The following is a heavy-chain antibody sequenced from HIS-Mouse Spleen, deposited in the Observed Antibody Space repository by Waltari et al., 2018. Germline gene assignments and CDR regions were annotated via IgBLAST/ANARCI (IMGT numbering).Heavy chain of an antibody. V-gene: IGHV4-39*07. Sequence: QLQLQESGPGLVKPSETLSLTCTVSGGSISSSSYYWGWIRQPPGKGVEWIGSIYYSESTNYSQSLKSRVTISVDTSKNQFSMKLSSVTAADTAVYYCAREIPYSSSWYDWYFDLWGRGTLVTVSS. J-gene: IGHJ2*01. CDR3: AREIPYSSSWYDWYFDL. CDR2: IYYSEST. CDR1: GGSISSSSYY. D-gene: IGHD6-13*01.